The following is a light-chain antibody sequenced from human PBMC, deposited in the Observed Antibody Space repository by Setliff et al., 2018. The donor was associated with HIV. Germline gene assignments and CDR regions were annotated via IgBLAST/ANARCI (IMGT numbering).Light chain of an antibody. V-gene: IGLV2-23*02. CDR3: CSYVGASVYV. J-gene: IGLJ1*01. Sequence: QSALTQPASVSGSPGQSITISCTGTSSDVGTYNLVSWYQQHPGKVPKLTIYEVNKRPSGVSNRSSGSKSDNTASLTISGLQAEDEADYYCCSYVGASVYVFGTGTKVTVL. CDR2: EVN. CDR1: SSDVGTYNL.